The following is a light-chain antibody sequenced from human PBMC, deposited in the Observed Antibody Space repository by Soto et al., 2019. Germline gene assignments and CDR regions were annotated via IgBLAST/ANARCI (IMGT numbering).Light chain of an antibody. CDR3: QQFSGYPFT. J-gene: IGKJ3*01. CDR2: KAS. V-gene: IGKV1-5*03. CDR1: QIISNW. Sequence: DIQMTQSPSTLSASVGDRLTITCRARQIISNWLAWYQQKPGKAPKLLIFKASTLQSGVPSRFTGSGSGTEFTLTISSLQPDDFATYYCQQFSGYPFTFGHGTKVDI.